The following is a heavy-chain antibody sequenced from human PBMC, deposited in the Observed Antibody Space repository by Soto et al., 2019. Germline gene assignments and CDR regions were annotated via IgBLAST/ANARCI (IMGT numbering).Heavy chain of an antibody. CDR1: GGTFSSYA. CDR2: IIPIFGTA. CDR3: ARQRDSGSYDYYYYGMDV. Sequence: QVQLVQSGAEVKKPGSSVKVSCKASGGTFSSYAISWVRQAPGQGLEWMGGIIPIFGTANYAQKFQGRVTITAYESTITAYMELSSLRSEDTAVYYCARQRDSGSYDYYYYGMDVWGKGTTVTVSS. V-gene: IGHV1-69*01. D-gene: IGHD1-26*01. J-gene: IGHJ6*04.